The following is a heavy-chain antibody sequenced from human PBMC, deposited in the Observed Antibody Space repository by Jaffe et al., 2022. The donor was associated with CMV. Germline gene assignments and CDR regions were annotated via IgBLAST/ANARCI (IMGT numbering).Heavy chain of an antibody. CDR2: INHSGST. Sequence: QVQLQQWGAGLLKPSETLSLTCAVYGGSFSGYYWSWIRQPPGKGLEWIGEINHSGSTNYNPSLKSRVTISVDTSKNQFSLKLSSVTAADTAVYYCAGGNSGNYYFDYWGQGTLVTVSS. D-gene: IGHD2-21*02. CDR3: AGGNSGNYYFDY. V-gene: IGHV4-34*01. CDR1: GGSFSGYY. J-gene: IGHJ4*02.